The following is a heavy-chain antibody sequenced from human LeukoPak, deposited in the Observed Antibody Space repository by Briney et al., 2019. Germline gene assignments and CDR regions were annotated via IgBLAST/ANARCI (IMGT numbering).Heavy chain of an antibody. D-gene: IGHD6-13*01. CDR3: AKRWGHSAAAGY. J-gene: IGHJ4*02. Sequence: GRSLRLSCAASGVTFSSYGMHWVRQAPGKGLEWVAVISYDGSNKYYADSVKGRFTISRDNSENALYLQMNSLRAEDTAVYYCAKRWGHSAAAGYWGQGNLVNVSS. V-gene: IGHV3-30*18. CDR2: ISYDGSNK. CDR1: GVTFSSYG.